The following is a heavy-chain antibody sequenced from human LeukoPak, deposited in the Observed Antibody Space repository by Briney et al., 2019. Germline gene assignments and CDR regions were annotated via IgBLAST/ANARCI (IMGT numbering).Heavy chain of an antibody. Sequence: PSQTLSLTCTVSGGSISSGDYYWSWIRQPPGKGLEWIGYIYYSGSTYYNPSLKSRVTISVDTSKNQFSLKLSSVTAADTAAYYCARTAIRERKYCGSTSCYTGRYYFDYWGQGTLVTVSS. J-gene: IGHJ4*02. CDR3: ARTAIRERKYCGSTSCYTGRYYFDY. CDR1: GGSISSGDYY. D-gene: IGHD2-2*02. V-gene: IGHV4-30-4*08. CDR2: IYYSGST.